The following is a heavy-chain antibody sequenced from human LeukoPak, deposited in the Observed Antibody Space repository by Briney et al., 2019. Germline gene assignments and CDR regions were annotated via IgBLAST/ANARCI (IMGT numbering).Heavy chain of an antibody. CDR1: GYTFTGYY. V-gene: IGHV1-2*02. CDR3: ASDITMVRGVIGSADQSPGCYFDY. J-gene: IGHJ4*02. CDR2: INPNSGGT. Sequence: GASVKVSCKASGYTFTGYYMHWVRQAPGQGLEWMGWINPNSGGTNYAQKFQGRVTMTRDTSISTAYMELSRLRSDDTAVYYCASDITMVRGVIGSADQSPGCYFDYWGQGTLVTVSS. D-gene: IGHD3-10*01.